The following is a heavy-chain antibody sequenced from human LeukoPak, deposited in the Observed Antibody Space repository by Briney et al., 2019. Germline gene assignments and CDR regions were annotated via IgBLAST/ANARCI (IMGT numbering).Heavy chain of an antibody. J-gene: IGHJ5*02. CDR2: ISGSGAYT. CDR1: GFTCSSYA. V-gene: IGHV3-23*01. CDR3: ARPFRQFDSSSNYYSFAL. Sequence: GGSLRLFCAASGFTCSSYAMTWVRQAPGEGLEWASAISGSGAYTQYADSVGGRCTIPRDNSTNALFLQMTSLRAEDTAVYYCARPFRQFDSSSNYYSFALWGRGPVVTVSS. D-gene: IGHD3-22*01.